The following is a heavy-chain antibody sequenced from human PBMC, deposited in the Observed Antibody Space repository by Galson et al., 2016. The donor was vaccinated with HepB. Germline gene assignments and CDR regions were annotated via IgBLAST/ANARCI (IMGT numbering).Heavy chain of an antibody. CDR1: GGTFSTYS. D-gene: IGHD3-22*01. CDR3: ARARSGHYYDSSGYYYPLIY. Sequence: SEKVSCKASGGTFSTYSISWVRQAPGQGLEWMGGIIPIFGTTDYAQKFQGRVTITADDSTTTAYMDLSSLRSEDTAVYYCARARSGHYYDSSGYYYPLIYGGQGTLVTVSS. V-gene: IGHV1-69*13. J-gene: IGHJ4*02. CDR2: IIPIFGTT.